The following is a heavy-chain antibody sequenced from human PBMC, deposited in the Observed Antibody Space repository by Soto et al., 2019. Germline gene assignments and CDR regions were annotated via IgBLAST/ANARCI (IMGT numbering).Heavy chain of an antibody. CDR2: IWYDGSNK. CDR1: GFTFSSYG. J-gene: IGHJ6*01. Sequence: QVQLVESGGGVVQPGRSLRLSCAASGFTFSSYGMHWVRQAPGKGLEWVAVIWYDGSNKYYADSVKGRFTISRDNSKNTLYLQMNSLRAEDTAVYYCARAFKARQGYCTNGVCPDYYYYYGMDVW. V-gene: IGHV3-33*01. D-gene: IGHD2-8*01. CDR3: ARAFKARQGYCTNGVCPDYYYYYGMDV.